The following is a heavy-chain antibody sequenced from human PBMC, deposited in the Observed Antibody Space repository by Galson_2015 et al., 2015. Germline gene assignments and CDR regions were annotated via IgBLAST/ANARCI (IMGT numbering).Heavy chain of an antibody. Sequence: SLRLSCAASGFTFSSYGMHWVRQAPGKGLEWVGRIKSKTDGGTTDYAAPVKGRFTISGDDSKNTLYLQVNSLKTEDTAVYYCTRDSNGGSDSWGQGTLVNVSS. CDR1: GFTFSSYG. CDR2: IKSKTDGGTT. CDR3: TRDSNGGSDS. J-gene: IGHJ5*01. V-gene: IGHV3-15*01. D-gene: IGHD2-15*01.